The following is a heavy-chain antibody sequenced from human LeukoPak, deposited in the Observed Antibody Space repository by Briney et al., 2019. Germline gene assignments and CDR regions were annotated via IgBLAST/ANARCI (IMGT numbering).Heavy chain of an antibody. Sequence: GRTLKLYCAPPAFTFRSYGMHWVRQPPGKGQVWVPVISNDGSNKYYADSVKGRFTISRDNSKNTLYLQMNSLRAEDTAVYYCAKDGRGAYYYDSSGFYFDYWGQGTLVTVSS. CDR3: AKDGRGAYYYDSSGFYFDY. J-gene: IGHJ4*02. V-gene: IGHV3-33*06. CDR1: AFTFRSYG. CDR2: ISNDGSNK. D-gene: IGHD3-22*01.